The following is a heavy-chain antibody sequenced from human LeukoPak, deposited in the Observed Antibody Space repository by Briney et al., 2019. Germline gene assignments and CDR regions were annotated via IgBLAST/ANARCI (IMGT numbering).Heavy chain of an antibody. J-gene: IGHJ4*02. Sequence: SSVKVSCKASGGSFSSYAISWVRQAPGQGLEWMGRIIPIFWIANYAQKFQGRVTITADKSTSTAYMELSSLRSEEKAVYYCARGPVEMATIGYWGQGTLVTVSS. CDR3: ARGPVEMATIGY. V-gene: IGHV1-69*04. CDR1: GGSFSSYA. CDR2: IIPIFWIA. D-gene: IGHD5-24*01.